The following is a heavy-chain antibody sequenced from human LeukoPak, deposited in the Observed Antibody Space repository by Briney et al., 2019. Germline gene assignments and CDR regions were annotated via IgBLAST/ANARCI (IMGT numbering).Heavy chain of an antibody. Sequence: SETLCLTCAVSGGSISSYYWSWIRQPPGKGLEWIWYIYYSGSTNYNPSLKSRVTISVDTSNNQFSLKLSSVTAADTAVYYSARDRQQWLVRGAFDIWGQGTMVTVSS. D-gene: IGHD6-19*01. CDR1: GGSISSYY. CDR2: IYYSGST. V-gene: IGHV4-59*01. CDR3: ARDRQQWLVRGAFDI. J-gene: IGHJ3*02.